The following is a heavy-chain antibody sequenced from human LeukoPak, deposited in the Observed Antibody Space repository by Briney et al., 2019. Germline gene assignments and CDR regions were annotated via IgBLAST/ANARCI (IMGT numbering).Heavy chain of an antibody. CDR3: AAVIDY. V-gene: IGHV3-48*03. CDR1: GFTFSDYE. J-gene: IGHJ4*02. Sequence: GGSLRLSCAASGFTFSDYEMNWIRQAPGKGLEWISYISNSGSTQYYADSVKGRFTISSDNAKNSVYLQLNSLRAEDTALYYCAAVIDYWGQGTLVTVSS. CDR2: ISNSGSTQ.